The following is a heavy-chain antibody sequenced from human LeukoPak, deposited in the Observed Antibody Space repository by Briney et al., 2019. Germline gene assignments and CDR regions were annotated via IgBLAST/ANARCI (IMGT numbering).Heavy chain of an antibody. CDR3: ARDGTSRWGYSYGYDY. CDR1: GYTFTSYG. D-gene: IGHD5-18*01. V-gene: IGHV1-18*01. Sequence: ASVKVSCKASGYTFTSYGISWVRQAPGQGLEWMGWISAYNGNTNYAQKLQGRVSMTTDTSTSTAYMELRSLRSDDTAVYYCARDGTSRWGYSYGYDYWGQGTLVTVSS. J-gene: IGHJ4*02. CDR2: ISAYNGNT.